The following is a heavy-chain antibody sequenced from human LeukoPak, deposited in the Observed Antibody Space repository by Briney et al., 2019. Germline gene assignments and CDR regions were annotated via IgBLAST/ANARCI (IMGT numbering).Heavy chain of an antibody. CDR2: ISGSGGST. J-gene: IGHJ4*02. D-gene: IGHD3-9*01. CDR3: AKAHQLRYFDWLSAY. CDR1: GFTFSSYG. Sequence: PGGSLRLSCAASGFTFSSYGMSWVRQAPGKGLEWVSAISGSGGSTYYADSVKGRFTISRDNSKNTLYLQMNSLRAEDTAVYYCAKAHQLRYFDWLSAYWGQGTLVTVSS. V-gene: IGHV3-23*01.